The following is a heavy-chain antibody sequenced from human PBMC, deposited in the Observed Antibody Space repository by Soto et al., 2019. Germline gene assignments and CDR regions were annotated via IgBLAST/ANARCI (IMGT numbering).Heavy chain of an antibody. V-gene: IGHV3-23*01. CDR3: AKGPGSRGLDY. J-gene: IGHJ4*02. Sequence: EVQLLQSGGGLVQPGGSLRLSCAASGFTFGAYAMTWVRQVPGKGLEWISTLTASGGNTNHAESVKGRFTVSRDKAKDTLFLGMHSLRAEDTGIYSCAKGPGSRGLDYWGQGPLVTVSS. D-gene: IGHD5-12*01. CDR2: LTASGGNT. CDR1: GFTFGAYA.